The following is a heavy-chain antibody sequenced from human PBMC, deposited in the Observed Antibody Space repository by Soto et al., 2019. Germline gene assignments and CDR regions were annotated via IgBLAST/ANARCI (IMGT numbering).Heavy chain of an antibody. J-gene: IGHJ4*02. CDR1: GYTFTSYY. V-gene: IGHV1-46*01. Sequence: AASVKVSCKASGYTFTSYYMHWVRQAPGQGLEWMGIINPSGVSTSYAQKFQGRVTMTRDTSTSTVYMELSSLRSEDTAVSYCARDSPPDGYNGGTHDYWGQGTLVTVSS. D-gene: IGHD3-16*01. CDR2: INPSGVST. CDR3: ARDSPPDGYNGGTHDY.